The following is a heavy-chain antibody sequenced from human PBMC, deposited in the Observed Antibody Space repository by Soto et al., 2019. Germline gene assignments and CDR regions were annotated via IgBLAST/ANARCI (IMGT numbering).Heavy chain of an antibody. V-gene: IGHV1-2*04. D-gene: IGHD2-2*01. CDR3: AREVTGYCSSTSCYGPGWFDP. CDR2: INPNSGGT. CDR1: GYTFTGYY. Sequence: ASVKVSCKASGYTFTGYYMHWVRQAPGQGLEWMGWINPNSGGTNYAQKFQGWVTMTRDTSISTAYMELSRLRSDDTAVYYCAREVTGYCSSTSCYGPGWFDPWGQGTLVTVSS. J-gene: IGHJ5*02.